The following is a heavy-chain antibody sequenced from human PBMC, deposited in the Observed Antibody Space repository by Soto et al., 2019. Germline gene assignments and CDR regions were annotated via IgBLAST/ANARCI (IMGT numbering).Heavy chain of an antibody. CDR1: GFTFSSYG. CDR2: ISYDGSNK. J-gene: IGHJ4*02. D-gene: IGHD5-12*01. Sequence: PGGSLRLSCAASGFTFSSYGMHWVRQAPGKGLEWVAVISYDGSNKYYADSVKGRFTISRDNSKNTLYLQMNSLRAEDTAVYYCAKDRWDSGYDSPFFDYWGQGTLVTVSS. CDR3: AKDRWDSGYDSPFFDY. V-gene: IGHV3-30*18.